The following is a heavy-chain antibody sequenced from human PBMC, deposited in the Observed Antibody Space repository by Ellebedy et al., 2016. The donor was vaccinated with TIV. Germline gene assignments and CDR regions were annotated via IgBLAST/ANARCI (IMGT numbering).Heavy chain of an antibody. J-gene: IGHJ4*02. D-gene: IGHD3-22*01. V-gene: IGHV3-23*01. Sequence: GESLKISCAASGFTFSSYAMSWVRQAPGKGLEWVSGFGLSADTAYYADSVKGRFTVSRDNSANTPYLQMNSLRAEDTAVYYCAKGRGGGSDTSAPRYYFDYWGLGTLVTVSS. CDR1: GFTFSSYA. CDR3: AKGRGGGSDTSAPRYYFDY. CDR2: FGLSADTA.